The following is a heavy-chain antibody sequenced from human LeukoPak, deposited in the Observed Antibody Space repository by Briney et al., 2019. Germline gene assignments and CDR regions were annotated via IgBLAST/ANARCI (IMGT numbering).Heavy chain of an antibody. Sequence: GGSLRLSCAASGFTFSDYYMSWIRQAPGRGLEWVSYISSSGSTIYYADSVKGRFTISRDNAKNSLYLQMNSLRAEDTAVYYCARARLRYFDWLPFDYWGQGTLVTVSS. CDR2: ISSSGSTI. V-gene: IGHV3-11*01. D-gene: IGHD3-9*01. CDR1: GFTFSDYY. CDR3: ARARLRYFDWLPFDY. J-gene: IGHJ4*02.